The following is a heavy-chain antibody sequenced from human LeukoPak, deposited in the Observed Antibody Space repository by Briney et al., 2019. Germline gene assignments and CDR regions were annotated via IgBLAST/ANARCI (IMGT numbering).Heavy chain of an antibody. Sequence: GASVKVSCKASGYTFTSYGISWVRQAPGQGLEWMGWISAYNGNTNYAQKLQGRVTMTTDTSASTAYMELRSLRSDDTAVYYCARVLRDFDWLLYNPYYYGMDVWGQGTTVTVSS. J-gene: IGHJ6*02. D-gene: IGHD3-9*01. CDR2: ISAYNGNT. CDR1: GYTFTSYG. V-gene: IGHV1-18*01. CDR3: ARVLRDFDWLLYNPYYYGMDV.